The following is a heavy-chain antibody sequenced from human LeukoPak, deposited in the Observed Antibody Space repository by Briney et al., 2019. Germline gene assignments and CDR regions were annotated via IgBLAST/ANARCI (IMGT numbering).Heavy chain of an antibody. CDR3: ARTGATVTMLYPFDH. CDR1: GGSIRSYY. D-gene: IGHD4-17*01. V-gene: IGHV4-59*01. J-gene: IGHJ4*02. CDR2: IYYSGST. Sequence: PSETLSLTCTVSGGSIRSYYWSWIRQPPGKGLEWIGYIYYSGSTNYNPSLKSRVSISVDTSKNQFSLKLSSVTAADTAVYYCARTGATVTMLYPFDHWGQGTLVTVSS.